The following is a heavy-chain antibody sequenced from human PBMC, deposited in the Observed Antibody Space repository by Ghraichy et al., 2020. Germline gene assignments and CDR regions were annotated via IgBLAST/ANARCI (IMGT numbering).Heavy chain of an antibody. D-gene: IGHD3-22*01. CDR3: ASDGTPHDDSSGYLYYLDY. J-gene: IGHJ4*02. V-gene: IGHV3-21*01. CDR2: RGSGSSYI. Sequence: WGGRAAGRGREWVGCRGSGSSYIYYADSVGGRLTISRDNAKNSLYLQMNSLRAADTAVYYCASDGTPHDDSSGYLYYLDYWGQGTLVTVSS.